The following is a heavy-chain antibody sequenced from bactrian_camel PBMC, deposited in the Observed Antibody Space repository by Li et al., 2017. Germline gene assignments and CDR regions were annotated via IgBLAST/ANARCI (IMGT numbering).Heavy chain of an antibody. CDR3: ATNVYTYTALLY. CDR2: IHSGGVST. V-gene: IGHV3S40*01. Sequence: DVQLVESGGGLVQPGGSLRLSCAASGFTFGTYDMSWVRQAPGKGLEWISVIHSGGVSTYYADSVKGRFTSSRDNAKNTLYLQMNSLKPEDTAMYYCATNVYTYTALLYWGQGTQVTVS. CDR1: GFTFGTYD. J-gene: IGHJ4*01. D-gene: IGHD2*01.